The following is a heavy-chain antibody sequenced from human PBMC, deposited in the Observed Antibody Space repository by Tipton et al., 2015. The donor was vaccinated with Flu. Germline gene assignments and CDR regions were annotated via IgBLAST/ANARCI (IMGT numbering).Heavy chain of an antibody. CDR2: ISNSGRST. J-gene: IGHJ4*02. V-gene: IGHV3-23*01. CDR3: AKVIPEIVAGLDS. Sequence: LRLSCAASGFTFMRYAMSWVRQAPGKGLEWVSSISNSGRSTYYADSVKGRFTISRDYSKVYLQMNSLRAEDTAIYYCAKVIPEIVAGLDSWGQGTLVTVSS. CDR1: GFTFMRYA. D-gene: IGHD5-12*01.